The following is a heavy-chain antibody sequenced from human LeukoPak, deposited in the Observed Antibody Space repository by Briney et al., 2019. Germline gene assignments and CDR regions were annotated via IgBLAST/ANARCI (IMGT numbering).Heavy chain of an antibody. CDR3: ARGDSSGWYPRYYFDY. D-gene: IGHD6-19*01. CDR1: GGTLSSYA. Sequence: SVKVSCKASGGTLSSYAISWVRQAPGQGLEWMGGIIPIFGTANYAQKFQGRVTITTDESTSTAYMELSSLRSEDTAVYYCARGDSSGWYPRYYFDYWGQGTLVTVSS. J-gene: IGHJ4*02. V-gene: IGHV1-69*05. CDR2: IIPIFGTA.